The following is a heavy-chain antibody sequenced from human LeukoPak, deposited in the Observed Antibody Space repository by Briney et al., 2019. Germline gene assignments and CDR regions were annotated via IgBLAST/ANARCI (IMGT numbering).Heavy chain of an antibody. CDR1: GYTFGSYD. D-gene: IGHD6-19*01. J-gene: IGHJ1*01. CDR3: ARRVGSGWPVQH. Sequence: ASVKVSCKASGYTFGSYDINWVRQATGQGLEWMGWMNPNSGNTGYAQKFQGRLNMTRNTSIDTAYMELSSLRSDDTAVYYCARRVGSGWPVQHWGQGTLVTVPS. V-gene: IGHV1-8*01. CDR2: MNPNSGNT.